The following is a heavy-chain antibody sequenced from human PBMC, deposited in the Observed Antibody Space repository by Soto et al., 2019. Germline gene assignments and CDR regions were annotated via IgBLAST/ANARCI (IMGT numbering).Heavy chain of an antibody. Sequence: ASVKVSCKASGYTFTTSDIHWVREAPGQGLEWMGWINPQTGGTSYAQKFQGRVTLSRDTSINTAYLELSRLTFDDAAVYFCARERYQVISDGMDVWGQGTTVTVSS. D-gene: IGHD2-2*01. V-gene: IGHV1-2*02. CDR3: ARERYQVISDGMDV. CDR1: GYTFTTSD. CDR2: INPQTGGT. J-gene: IGHJ6*02.